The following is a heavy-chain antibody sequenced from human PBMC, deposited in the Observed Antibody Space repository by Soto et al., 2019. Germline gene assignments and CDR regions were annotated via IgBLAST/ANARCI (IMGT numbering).Heavy chain of an antibody. CDR3: ARGLLWFGELSKYYYYGMDV. CDR2: INPNSGGT. D-gene: IGHD3-10*01. V-gene: IGHV1-2*04. Sequence: ASVKVSCKASGYTFTGYYMHWVRQAPGQGLEWMGWINPNSGGTNYAQKFQGWVTMTRDTSISTAYMELSRLRSDDTAVYYCARGLLWFGELSKYYYYGMDVWGQGTTVT. J-gene: IGHJ6*02. CDR1: GYTFTGYY.